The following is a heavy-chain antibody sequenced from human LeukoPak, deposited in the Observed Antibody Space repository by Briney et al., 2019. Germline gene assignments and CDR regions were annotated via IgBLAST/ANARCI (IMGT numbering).Heavy chain of an antibody. J-gene: IGHJ2*01. CDR1: GFTFSTYW. CDR3: AKGGSAYDSSGYFSRGFDL. V-gene: IGHV3-74*01. Sequence: GGSLRLSCAASGFTFSTYWMHWVRQAPGKGLVWVSRINSDGSSTRYADSVKGRFTISRDNAKNTLYLQMNSLRAEDTAVYYCAKGGSAYDSSGYFSRGFDLWGRGTLVTVSS. D-gene: IGHD3-22*01. CDR2: INSDGSST.